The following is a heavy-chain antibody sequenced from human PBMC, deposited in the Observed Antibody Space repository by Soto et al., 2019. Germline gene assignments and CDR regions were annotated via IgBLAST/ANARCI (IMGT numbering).Heavy chain of an antibody. Sequence: EVQLLGSGGGLVQPGGSLRLSCAASGFTFSSYAMSWVRQAPGKGLEWVSAISGSGGSTYYADSVKGRFTISRDNSKNTLYLQMNSLRAEDTAVYYCAKDHRYRSGYEKTTYYFDYWGQGTLVTVSS. CDR3: AKDHRYRSGYEKTTYYFDY. CDR1: GFTFSSYA. CDR2: ISGSGGST. V-gene: IGHV3-23*01. D-gene: IGHD5-12*01. J-gene: IGHJ4*02.